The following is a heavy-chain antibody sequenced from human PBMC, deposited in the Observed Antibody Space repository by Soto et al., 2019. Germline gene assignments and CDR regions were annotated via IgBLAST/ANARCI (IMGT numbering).Heavy chain of an antibody. J-gene: IGHJ4*02. CDR3: ARDLGKYSSGWQFDY. CDR2: ISYDGSNK. CDR1: GFTFSSYA. V-gene: IGHV3-30-3*01. Sequence: QVQLVESGGGVVQPGRSLRLSCAASGFTFSSYAMHWVRQAPGKGLEWVAVISYDGSNKYYADSVKGRFTISRDNSKNTLYLQMNSLRAEDTAVYYCARDLGKYSSGWQFDYLGQGTLVTVSS. D-gene: IGHD6-19*01.